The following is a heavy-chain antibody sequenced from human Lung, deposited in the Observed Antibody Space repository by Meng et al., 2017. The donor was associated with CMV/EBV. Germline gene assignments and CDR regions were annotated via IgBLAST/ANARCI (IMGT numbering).Heavy chain of an antibody. D-gene: IGHD6-6*01. CDR2: IKSKTDGGTT. CDR1: GFTFSNAW. Sequence: SCAASGFTFSNAWLSWVGQAPGKGLEWVGRIKSKTDGGTTDYAAPVKGRFTISRDDSKNTLYLQMNSLKTEDTAVYYCTTEPSQLGMYYFDYWGQGTXVTVSS. CDR3: TTEPSQLGMYYFDY. V-gene: IGHV3-15*01. J-gene: IGHJ4*02.